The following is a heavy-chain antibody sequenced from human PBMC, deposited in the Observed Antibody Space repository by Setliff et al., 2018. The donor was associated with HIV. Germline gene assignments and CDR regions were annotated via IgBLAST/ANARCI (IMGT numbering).Heavy chain of an antibody. D-gene: IGHD3-10*01. Sequence: ASVKVSCKPSGFTFTGYYLHWVRQAPAQGLEWMGGVIPIFDKTTYAQKFQGRVTITADEATNTVFMELSNLRSDDTAVYYCARDRPHQHYFELYSFYYMELWGKGTTVTVSS. CDR2: VIPIFDKT. V-gene: IGHV1-69*13. CDR1: GFTFTGYY. J-gene: IGHJ6*03. CDR3: ARDRPHQHYFELYSFYYMEL.